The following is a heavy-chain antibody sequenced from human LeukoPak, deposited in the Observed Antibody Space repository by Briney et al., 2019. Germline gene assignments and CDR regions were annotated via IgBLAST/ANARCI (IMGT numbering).Heavy chain of an antibody. Sequence: SDTLSLTCTVSGGSISSYYWSWIRQPPGKGLEWIGYIYYSGSTNYNPSLKSRVTISVDTSKNQFSLKLSSVTAADTAVYYCARGLEMATINYYYYYMDVWGKGTTVTISS. V-gene: IGHV4-59*07. J-gene: IGHJ6*03. CDR3: ARGLEMATINYYYYYMDV. D-gene: IGHD5-24*01. CDR1: GGSISSYY. CDR2: IYYSGST.